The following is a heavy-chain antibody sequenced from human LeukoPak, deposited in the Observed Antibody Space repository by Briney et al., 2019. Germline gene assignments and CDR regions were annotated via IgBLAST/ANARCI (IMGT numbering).Heavy chain of an antibody. V-gene: IGHV1-8*01. D-gene: IGHD6-19*01. Sequence: ASLKVSCKASGYTFTSYDINWVRQATGQGLEWMGWMDPNSGNTGYAQKFQGRVTMTRNTSISTAYMELSSLRSEDTAVYYCARDGSSGWYGLGYYYYGMDVWGQGTTVTVSS. CDR1: GYTFTSYD. CDR3: ARDGSSGWYGLGYYYYGMDV. J-gene: IGHJ6*02. CDR2: MDPNSGNT.